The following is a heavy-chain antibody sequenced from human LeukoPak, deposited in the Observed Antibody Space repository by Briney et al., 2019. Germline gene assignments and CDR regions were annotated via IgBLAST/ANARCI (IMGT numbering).Heavy chain of an antibody. CDR2: IWYDGSNK. D-gene: IGHD5-12*01. CDR1: GFTFSSYG. J-gene: IGHJ4*02. V-gene: IGHV3-33*01. Sequence: PGGSLRLSCAASGFTFSSYGMHWVRQAPGKGLEWVAVIWYDGSNKYYADSVKGRFTISRDNSKNSVFLQMNSLRAEDTAVYYCVRDGGVSGYDLLDYWGQGTLVTVSS. CDR3: VRDGGVSGYDLLDY.